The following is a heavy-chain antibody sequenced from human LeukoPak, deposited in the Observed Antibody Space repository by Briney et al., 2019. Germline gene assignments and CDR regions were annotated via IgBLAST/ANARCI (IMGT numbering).Heavy chain of an antibody. CDR3: ARQQDYYYGMDF. V-gene: IGHV4-59*08. Sequence: SETLSLTCTVSGGSISPYYWSWIRQSPGKGLEWIGYIYYSGSNNYNPSLKSRVTISVDTSKNQFSLKLSSVTAADTAVYYCARQQDYYYGMDFWGQGTTVTVSS. J-gene: IGHJ6*02. CDR1: GGSISPYY. CDR2: IYYSGSN.